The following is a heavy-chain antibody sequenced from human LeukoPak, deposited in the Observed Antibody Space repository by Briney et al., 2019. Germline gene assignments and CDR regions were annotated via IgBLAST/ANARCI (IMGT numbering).Heavy chain of an antibody. CDR3: ARPYSSSWYSVYYYYMDV. CDR2: INHSGST. D-gene: IGHD6-13*01. V-gene: IGHV4-34*01. CDR1: GGSFSGYY. Sequence: PSEILSLTCAVYGGSFSGYYWSWIRQPPGKGLEWIGEINHSGSTNYNPSLKSRVTISVDTSKNQFSLKLSSVTAADTAVYHCARPYSSSWYSVYYYYMDVWGKGTTVTVSS. J-gene: IGHJ6*03.